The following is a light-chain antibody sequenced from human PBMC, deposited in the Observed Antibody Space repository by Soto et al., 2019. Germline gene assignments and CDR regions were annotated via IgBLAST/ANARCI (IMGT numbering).Light chain of an antibody. V-gene: IGKV3-20*01. J-gene: IGKJ5*01. CDR1: QSVSSSY. CDR2: GAS. CDR3: QQYGSSLSIT. Sequence: ELVLTQSPGTLSLSPGERATLSCRASQSVSSSYLAWYQQKPGQAPRLLIYGASSSATGIPDRFSGSGSGTDFTLTISRLEPEDFAVYYCQQYGSSLSITFGQGTRLEIK.